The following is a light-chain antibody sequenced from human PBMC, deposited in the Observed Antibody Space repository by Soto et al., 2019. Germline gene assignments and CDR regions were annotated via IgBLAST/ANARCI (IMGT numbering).Light chain of an antibody. CDR1: SSDVGGYNY. CDR2: EVS. Sequence: QSALTQSASVSGSPGQSITISCTGTSSDVGGYNYVSWYQHHPGKAPKLIIYEVSNRPSGVSNRFSGSKSGNTASLTISGLQAEDEADYHCCSFAGNYWLFGGGTQLTVL. J-gene: IGLJ3*02. CDR3: CSFAGNYWL. V-gene: IGLV2-14*01.